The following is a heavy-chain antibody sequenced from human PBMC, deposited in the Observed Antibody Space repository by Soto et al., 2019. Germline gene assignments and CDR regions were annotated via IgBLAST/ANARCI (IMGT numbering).Heavy chain of an antibody. CDR3: AADLEKQKGAVACDPYCYYGLDV. CDR1: GFTFTSSA. D-gene: IGHD6-13*01. Sequence: SGKVSCKASGFTFTSSAVQWVRQARGQRLEWIGWIVVGSGNTNYAQKFQERVTITRDMSTSTAYMELSSLRSEDTAVYYCAADLEKQKGAVACDPYCYYGLDVWGQGTTVTVSS. V-gene: IGHV1-58*01. CDR2: IVVGSGNT. J-gene: IGHJ6*01.